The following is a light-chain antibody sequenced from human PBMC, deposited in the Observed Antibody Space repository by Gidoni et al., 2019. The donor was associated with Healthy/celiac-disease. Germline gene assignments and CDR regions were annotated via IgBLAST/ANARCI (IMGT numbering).Light chain of an antibody. CDR1: QSISSF. Sequence: DIQMTQSTSSLSASVGDRVTITCRASQSISSFLNWYQQTPGKPHKLLIYAASNLQSGVPSRFSGSGSGTDFTLTISSLQPEDFATYYCLQSYSSLYTFGQGTRLDIK. V-gene: IGKV1-39*01. CDR2: AAS. J-gene: IGKJ2*01. CDR3: LQSYSSLYT.